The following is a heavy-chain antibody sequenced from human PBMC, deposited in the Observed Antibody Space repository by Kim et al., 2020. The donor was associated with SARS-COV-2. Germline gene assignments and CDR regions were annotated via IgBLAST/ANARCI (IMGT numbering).Heavy chain of an antibody. J-gene: IGHJ4*02. V-gene: IGHV1-46*01. CDR1: GYTFTNYF. D-gene: IGHD3-10*01. CDR3: ARGPDLSGSGSYDY. Sequence: ASVKVSCKASGYTFTNYFMHWVRQAPGQGLEWMGIINPSGGSTFYAQNFQGSRVTMTRDTSTSTVYMELSSLTCEDTAVYYCARGPDLSGSGSYDYWGQG. CDR2: INPSGGST.